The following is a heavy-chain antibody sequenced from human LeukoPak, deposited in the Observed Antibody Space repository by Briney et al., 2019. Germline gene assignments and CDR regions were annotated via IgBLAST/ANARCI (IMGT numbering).Heavy chain of an antibody. V-gene: IGHV4-38-2*01. Sequence: GSLRLSCAASGFTVSSNYMSWVRQPPGKGLEWIGSIYHSGSTYYNPSLKSRVTISVDRSKNQFSLKLSSVTAADTAVYYCARGKIRFLEWLPSDYWGQGTLVTVSS. J-gene: IGHJ4*02. CDR2: IYHSGST. D-gene: IGHD3-3*01. CDR3: ARGKIRFLEWLPSDY. CDR1: GFTVSSNY.